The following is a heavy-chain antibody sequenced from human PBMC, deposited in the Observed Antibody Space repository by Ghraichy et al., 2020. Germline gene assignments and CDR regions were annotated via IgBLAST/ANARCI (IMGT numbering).Heavy chain of an antibody. CDR1: GGSISSGDYY. V-gene: IGHV4-30-4*08. CDR2: MYYSGST. CDR3: ARAPRGGWLYNWFDP. Sequence: SQTLSLTCTVSGGSISSGDYYWSWIRQPPGKGLEWIGYMYYSGSTYYNPSLKSRVTISINTSKSQFSLSLSSVTAADTAVYYCARAPRGGWLYNWFDPWGQGTVVTVSS. J-gene: IGHJ5*02. D-gene: IGHD5-24*01.